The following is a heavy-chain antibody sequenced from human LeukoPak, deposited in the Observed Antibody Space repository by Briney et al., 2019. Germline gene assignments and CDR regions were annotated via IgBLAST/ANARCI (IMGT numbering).Heavy chain of an antibody. Sequence: GGSLRLSCAASGFTLSSYWMSWVRQAPGKGLEWVANTKQDGSEKNYVDFVKGRFTISRGNAKNSLYLQMNSLRAEDTAVYYCARDGRSGWNDHDYWGQGTLVIVSS. D-gene: IGHD6-19*01. CDR3: ARDGRSGWNDHDY. J-gene: IGHJ4*02. CDR1: GFTLSSYW. CDR2: TKQDGSEK. V-gene: IGHV3-7*03.